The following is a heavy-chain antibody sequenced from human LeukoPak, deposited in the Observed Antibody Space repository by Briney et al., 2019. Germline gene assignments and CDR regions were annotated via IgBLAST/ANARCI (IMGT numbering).Heavy chain of an antibody. CDR3: ARALVVPAAPLDY. Sequence: GGSLRLSCAACGFTFSSYAMQWVRQAPGKGLEGVAVISYDGSNKYYADSVKGRFTISRDNSKNTLYLQMNSLRAEDAAVYYCARALVVPAAPLDYWGQGTLVTVSS. J-gene: IGHJ4*02. CDR1: GFTFSSYA. D-gene: IGHD2-2*01. CDR2: ISYDGSNK. V-gene: IGHV3-30*04.